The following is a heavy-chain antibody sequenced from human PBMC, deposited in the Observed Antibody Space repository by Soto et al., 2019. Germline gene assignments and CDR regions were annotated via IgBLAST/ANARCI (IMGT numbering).Heavy chain of an antibody. CDR2: ISARGDDT. J-gene: IGHJ4*02. Sequence: GGSLRLSCEASGFPFNFYAMSWVRLSPGRGLEWVSLISARGDDTFYTDSVRGRFKISRDSSANTLYLEMNNLRADDTAVYCCTKEQVTQPYSGPTRGRMGYYFFDSWGQGTLVTVSS. D-gene: IGHD1-26*01. V-gene: IGHV3-23*01. CDR1: GFPFNFYA. CDR3: TKEQVTQPYSGPTRGRMGYYFFDS.